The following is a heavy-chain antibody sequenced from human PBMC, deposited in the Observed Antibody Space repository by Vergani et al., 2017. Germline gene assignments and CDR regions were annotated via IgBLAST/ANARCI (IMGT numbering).Heavy chain of an antibody. Sequence: QVQLQESGPGLVKPSQTLSLTCTVSGGSISSGSYYWSCIRQPAGKGLEWIGRIYISGSTNYNPSLKSRVTISVDTSKNQFSLKLSSVTAADTAVYYCARFRVVPAAMKAYGMDVWGQGTTVTVSS. CDR2: IYISGST. J-gene: IGHJ6*02. CDR3: ARFRVVPAAMKAYGMDV. D-gene: IGHD2-2*01. CDR1: GGSISSGSYY. V-gene: IGHV4-61*02.